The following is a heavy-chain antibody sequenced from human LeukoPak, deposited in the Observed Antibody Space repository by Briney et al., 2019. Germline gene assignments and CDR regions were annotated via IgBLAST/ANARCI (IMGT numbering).Heavy chain of an antibody. J-gene: IGHJ4*02. Sequence: GGSLRLSCVASGFTFGDYWMSWVRQAPGKGLEWVANIKEDGSENYYVDSVRGRFTTSRDNAKNSLYLQMNSLRAEDTAMYYCARAYAGGIFDSWGQGTLVTVSS. CDR2: IKEDGSEN. V-gene: IGHV3-7*04. CDR1: GFTFGDYW. CDR3: ARAYAGGIFDS. D-gene: IGHD3-16*01.